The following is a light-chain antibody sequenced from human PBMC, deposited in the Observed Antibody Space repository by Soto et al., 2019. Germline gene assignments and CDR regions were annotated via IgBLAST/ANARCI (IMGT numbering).Light chain of an antibody. CDR1: QSISGW. Sequence: DIPMTQSPSTLSASVGDRVTITCRASQSISGWLAWYRQKPGKAPEILIYQASILESGVPSRFSGGGSGTEFNLTISSLQPDDFASYHCQQYKSNSLTVGGGTKVEI. J-gene: IGKJ4*01. CDR3: QQYKSNSLT. V-gene: IGKV1-5*03. CDR2: QAS.